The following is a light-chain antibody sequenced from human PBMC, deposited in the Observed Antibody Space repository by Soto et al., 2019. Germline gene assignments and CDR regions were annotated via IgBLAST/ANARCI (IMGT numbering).Light chain of an antibody. CDR2: AAS. V-gene: IGKV1-39*01. Sequence: DIHLTQSPSSLSASVGDRVTITCRASRSVTNYLNWFQQIPGKAPKLLIYAASSLQSGVPSRVSGSGSGTDFTLTISSLQPEDFATYYCQQSYNTPYTFGQGTKLEI. J-gene: IGKJ2*01. CDR1: RSVTNY. CDR3: QQSYNTPYT.